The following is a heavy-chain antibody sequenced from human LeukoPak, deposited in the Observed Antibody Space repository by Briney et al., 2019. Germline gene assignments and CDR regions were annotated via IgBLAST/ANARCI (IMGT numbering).Heavy chain of an antibody. V-gene: IGHV1-8*01. CDR3: ARGTHRGITIFGVVQYYGMDV. D-gene: IGHD3-3*01. CDR1: GYTFTSYD. Sequence: ASVKVSCKASGYTFTSYDINWVRQATGQGLEWMGWMNPNSGNTGYAQKFQGRVTMTRNTSISTAYMELSSLRSEDTAVYYCARGTHRGITIFGVVQYYGMDVWGQGTTVTVSS. CDR2: MNPNSGNT. J-gene: IGHJ6*02.